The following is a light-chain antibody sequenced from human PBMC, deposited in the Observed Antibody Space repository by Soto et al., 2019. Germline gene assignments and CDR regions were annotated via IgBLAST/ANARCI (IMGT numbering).Light chain of an antibody. Sequence: QSVLTQPPSASGTPGQRVIISCSGSSSHIGSNTVNWYQQLPGTAPKLLIYLDHQRPSGVPDRFSGSKSGTSASLAISGLQSEDEADYYCATWDDRLNGYVFGTGTKVTVL. CDR2: LDH. CDR1: SSHIGSNT. J-gene: IGLJ1*01. V-gene: IGLV1-44*01. CDR3: ATWDDRLNGYV.